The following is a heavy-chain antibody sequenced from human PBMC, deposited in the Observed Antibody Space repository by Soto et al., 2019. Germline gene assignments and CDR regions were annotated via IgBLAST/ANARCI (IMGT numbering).Heavy chain of an antibody. Sequence: QLQLVQSGADVKKPGASVKVSCKASGYSFTGYYIHWVRQAPGQGLERRGWINPQNGGTNHAQKFQGRVTMTRDTYINTAYVELSGLRSDVSAVFYCARSSALTISGIGAMDVWGQGATVTGSS. J-gene: IGHJ6*02. CDR2: INPQNGGT. CDR3: ARSSALTISGIGAMDV. CDR1: GYSFTGYY. V-gene: IGHV1-2*02. D-gene: IGHD3-3*01.